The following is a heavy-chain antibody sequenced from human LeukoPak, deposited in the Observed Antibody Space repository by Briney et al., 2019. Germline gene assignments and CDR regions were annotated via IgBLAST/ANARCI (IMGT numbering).Heavy chain of an antibody. D-gene: IGHD3-16*01. J-gene: IGHJ5*02. Sequence: GGSLRLSCAASGFTFSSYAVSWVRQAPGKGPEWVSAIGGRGGSTYYADSLGGRFTISRDNSKDMLYLQMNSLKVEDTATYYCGKEGGAWGQGTKVTVSS. CDR2: IGGRGGST. CDR3: GKEGGA. V-gene: IGHV3-23*01. CDR1: GFTFSSYA.